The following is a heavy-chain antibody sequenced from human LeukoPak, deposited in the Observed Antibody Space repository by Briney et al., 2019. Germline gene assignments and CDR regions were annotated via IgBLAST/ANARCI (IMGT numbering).Heavy chain of an antibody. Sequence: GRSLRLSCAASGFTFSSYGMHWVRQAPGKGLEWVAVISYDGSNKYYADSVKGRFTISRDNSKNTLYLRMNSLRAEDTAVYYCAKDGRATGAFDIWGQGTMVTVSS. CDR1: GFTFSSYG. CDR3: AKDGRATGAFDI. D-gene: IGHD1-26*01. CDR2: ISYDGSNK. J-gene: IGHJ3*02. V-gene: IGHV3-30*18.